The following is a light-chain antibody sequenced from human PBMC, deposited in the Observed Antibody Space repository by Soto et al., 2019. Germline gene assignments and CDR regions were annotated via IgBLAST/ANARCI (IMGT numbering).Light chain of an antibody. V-gene: IGLV2-14*01. CDR3: SSYTSSSIDYV. Sequence: QSALTQPASVSGSPGQSITISWTGTSSDVGGYNYVSWYQQHPGKAPKLMIYEVSNRPSGVSNRFSGSKSGNTASLTISGLQAEDEADYYCSSYTSSSIDYVFGTGTKLT. CDR2: EVS. J-gene: IGLJ1*01. CDR1: SSDVGGYNY.